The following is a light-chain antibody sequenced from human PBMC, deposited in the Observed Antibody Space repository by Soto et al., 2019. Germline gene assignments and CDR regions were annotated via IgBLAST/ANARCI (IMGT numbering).Light chain of an antibody. CDR3: QQYGSSPQT. Sequence: EIVLTQSPGTLSLSPGERATLSCRASQSVSNYLAWYQRKPGQAPRLLIYGASSRATGIPDRFSGSGSGTDFTLTISRLEPEDFAVYYCQQYGSSPQTFGQGTKVAIK. CDR2: GAS. J-gene: IGKJ1*01. V-gene: IGKV3-20*01. CDR1: QSVSNY.